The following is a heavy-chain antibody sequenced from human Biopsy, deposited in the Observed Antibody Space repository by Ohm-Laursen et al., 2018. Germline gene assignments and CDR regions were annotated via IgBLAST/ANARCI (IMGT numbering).Heavy chain of an antibody. V-gene: IGHV3-21*01. CDR1: GFTFSSYS. D-gene: IGHD5-18*01. J-gene: IGHJ6*02. Sequence: SLRLSCTASGFTFSSYSMNWVRQAPGKGLEWISYISEPSSHIYDADSVKGRFTVARDNAKNSLYLQMSSLRAEDTAVYYCAKDRYNYTPIGGFSMDVWGQGTTVTVSS. CDR3: AKDRYNYTPIGGFSMDV. CDR2: ISEPSSHI.